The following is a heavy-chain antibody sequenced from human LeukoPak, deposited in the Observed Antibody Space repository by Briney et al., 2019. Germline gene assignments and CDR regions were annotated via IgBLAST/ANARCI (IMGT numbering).Heavy chain of an antibody. J-gene: IGHJ4*02. Sequence: GGSLRLSCSASGFTFSSYAMNWVRQAPGKGLEYVSAISSNGGSTYYADSVKGRFTISRDNSKNTLYLQMSSLRAEDTAVYYCVKDDCTNGVCYSFDYWGQGTLVTVSS. CDR3: VKDDCTNGVCYSFDY. CDR1: GFTFSSYA. CDR2: ISSNGGST. V-gene: IGHV3-64D*09. D-gene: IGHD2-8*01.